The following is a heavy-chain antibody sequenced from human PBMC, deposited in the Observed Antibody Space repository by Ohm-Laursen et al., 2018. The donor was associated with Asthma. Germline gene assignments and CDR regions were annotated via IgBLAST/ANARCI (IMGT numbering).Heavy chain of an antibody. CDR2: ISYDGSNK. CDR1: GFTFSSYA. CDR3: ARDGVTGPLASWYFDL. D-gene: IGHD1-20*01. V-gene: IGHV3-30-3*01. J-gene: IGHJ2*01. Sequence: SLRLSCTASGFTFSSYAMHWVRQAPGKGLEWVAVISYDGSNKYYADSVKGRFTISRDNSKNTLYLQMNSLRAEDTAVYYCARDGVTGPLASWYFDLWGRGTLATVSS.